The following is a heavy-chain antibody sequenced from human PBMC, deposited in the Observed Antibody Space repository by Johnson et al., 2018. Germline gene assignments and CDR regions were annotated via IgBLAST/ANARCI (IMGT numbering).Heavy chain of an antibody. D-gene: IGHD1-14*01. CDR3: ARLGITGTGDS. Sequence: VQLVQSGAEVKKPGESLKISCQGSGYIFMRYWIAWVRQMPGKGLEWMGVIYPGDSDTRYSPSFQGPVTISADKSVSTAPLQWSRLKAADTAMYYCARLGITGTGDSWGQGTMVTVSS. J-gene: IGHJ3*02. CDR1: GYIFMRYW. V-gene: IGHV5-51*01. CDR2: IYPGDSDT.